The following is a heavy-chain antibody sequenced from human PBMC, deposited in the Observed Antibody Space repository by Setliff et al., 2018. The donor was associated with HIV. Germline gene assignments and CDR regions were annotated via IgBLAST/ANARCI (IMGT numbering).Heavy chain of an antibody. J-gene: IGHJ4*02. CDR2: ITGSGDTI. D-gene: IGHD6-19*01. CDR3: AREATPRHSSGWVYFDY. V-gene: IGHV3-48*03. CDR1: GFTFSNYE. Sequence: PGGSLRLSCAASGFTFSNYEMSWVRQAPGKGPEWVSYITGSGDTIYYADSVKGRFTMSRDNAKDSVYLQMNTLRVEDTAVYYRAREATPRHSSGWVYFDYWGQGMMVTVSS.